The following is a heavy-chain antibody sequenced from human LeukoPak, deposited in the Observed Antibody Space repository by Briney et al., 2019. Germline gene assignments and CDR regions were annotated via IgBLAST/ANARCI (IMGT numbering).Heavy chain of an antibody. Sequence: ASVKVSFKASGGTFSSYAISWVRQAPGQGREWMGGIIPIFGTANYAQKFQGRATITADESTSTAYMELSSLRSEDTAVYYCARVGQDIGTPSFDYWGQGTLVTVS. V-gene: IGHV1-69*13. CDR2: IIPIFGTA. CDR1: GGTFSSYA. D-gene: IGHD5-12*01. J-gene: IGHJ4*02. CDR3: ARVGQDIGTPSFDY.